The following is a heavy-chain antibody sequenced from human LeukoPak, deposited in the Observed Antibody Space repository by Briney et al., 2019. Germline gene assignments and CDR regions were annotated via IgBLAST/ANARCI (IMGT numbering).Heavy chain of an antibody. CDR1: GFTFSSYG. CDR2: IRYDGSNK. V-gene: IGHV3-30*02. D-gene: IGHD2-2*02. J-gene: IGHJ4*02. CDR3: AKDLYPDCSSTSCYTGGDYYFDY. Sequence: GRSLRLSCAASGFTFSSYGMHWVRQAPGKGLEWVAFIRYDGSNKYYADSVKGRFTISRDNSKNTLYLQMNSLRAEDTAVYYCAKDLYPDCSSTSCYTGGDYYFDYWGQGTLVTVSS.